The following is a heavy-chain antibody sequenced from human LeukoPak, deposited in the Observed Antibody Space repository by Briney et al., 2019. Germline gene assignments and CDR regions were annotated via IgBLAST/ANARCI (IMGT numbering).Heavy chain of an antibody. CDR1: GYTLTELS. D-gene: IGHD3-10*01. CDR2: FDPEDGET. J-gene: IGHJ4*02. CDR3: ATVAGSYYPPDY. Sequence: ASVTVSCKVSGYTLTELSIHWVRQAPGKGLEWMGGFDPEDGETIYAQKFQGRVTMTEDTSTDTAYMELSSLRSEDTAVYYCATVAGSYYPPDYWGQGTLVTVSS. V-gene: IGHV1-24*01.